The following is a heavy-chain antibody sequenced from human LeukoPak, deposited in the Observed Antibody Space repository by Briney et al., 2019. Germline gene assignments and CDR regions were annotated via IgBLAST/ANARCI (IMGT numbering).Heavy chain of an antibody. D-gene: IGHD2-15*01. CDR1: GYSFTSYW. CDR3: ARRYCSGGSCYSIDN. J-gene: IGHJ4*02. V-gene: IGHV5-51*01. CDR2: IYPGDSDT. Sequence: GESLKISYKGSGYSFTSYWIGWVRQMPGKGLEWMGIIYPGDSDTRYSPSFQGQVTISADKSISTAYLQWSSLKASDTAMYYCARRYCSGGSCYSIDNWGQGTLVTVSS.